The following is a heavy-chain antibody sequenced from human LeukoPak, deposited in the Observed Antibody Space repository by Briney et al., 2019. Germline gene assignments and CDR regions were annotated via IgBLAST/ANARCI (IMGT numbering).Heavy chain of an antibody. CDR2: ISGSGSDT. J-gene: IGHJ4*02. CDR3: ARYSSGFLDS. V-gene: IGHV3-23*01. CDR1: GFTFSSYA. D-gene: IGHD6-19*01. Sequence: GGSLRLSCAASGFTFSSYAMSWVRQAPGKGLEWVSAISGSGSDTEYADSVKGRFTISRDNPKNTLYLQMNSLRAEDTAVYYCARYSSGFLDSWGQGTLVTVSS.